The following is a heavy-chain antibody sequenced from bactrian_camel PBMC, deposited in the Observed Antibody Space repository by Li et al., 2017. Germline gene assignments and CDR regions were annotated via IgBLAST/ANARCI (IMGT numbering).Heavy chain of an antibody. CDR3: AADVPLSDLSGDRRSTVVLTGTNPIRYNY. CDR2: ITTGDRFT. J-gene: IGHJ4*01. CDR1: GYTYSRYC. Sequence: HVQLVESGGGSVQAGGSLRLSCAASGYTYSRYCMAWFRQAPGKEREGVAAITTGDRFTYYADSVKGRFTISQDKAKNTAYLQMNSLKPEDTAMYYCAADVPLSDLSGDRRSTVVLTGTNPIRYNYWGQGTQVTVS. V-gene: IGHV3S1*01. D-gene: IGHD6*01.